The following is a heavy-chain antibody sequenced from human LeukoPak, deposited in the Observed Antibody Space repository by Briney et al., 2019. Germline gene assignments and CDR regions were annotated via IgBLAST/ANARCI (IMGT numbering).Heavy chain of an antibody. D-gene: IGHD1-20*01. V-gene: IGHV4-39*01. J-gene: IGHJ4*02. CDR1: GGSISSSSYF. CDR3: ARGITGTTSDSFDY. Sequence: SETLSLICTVLGGSISSSSYFWGWIRQPAGKGLEWIGSISHSGSTYYDPSLKSRIAISVDTSKNQFSLKVRSVTAADTAVYYCARGITGTTSDSFDYWGQGILVTVSS. CDR2: ISHSGST.